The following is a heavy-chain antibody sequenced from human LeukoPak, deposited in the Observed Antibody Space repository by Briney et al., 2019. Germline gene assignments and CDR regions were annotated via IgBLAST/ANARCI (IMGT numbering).Heavy chain of an antibody. Sequence: GGSLRLSCAASGLTFSSYSMNWVRQAPGKGLEWVSYISSSSSTIYYADSVKGRFTISRDNAKNSLYLQMNSLRAEDTAVYYCARDRGSYFDYWGQGTLVTVSS. J-gene: IGHJ4*02. CDR2: ISSSSSTI. V-gene: IGHV3-48*01. CDR1: GLTFSSYS. CDR3: ARDRGSYFDY. D-gene: IGHD3-10*01.